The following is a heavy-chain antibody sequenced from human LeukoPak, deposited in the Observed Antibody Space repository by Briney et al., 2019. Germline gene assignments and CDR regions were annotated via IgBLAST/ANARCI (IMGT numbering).Heavy chain of an antibody. D-gene: IGHD2-15*01. CDR1: GGSISSYY. V-gene: IGHV4-59*01. Sequence: SETLSLTCTVSGGSISSYYWSWIRQPPGKGLEWIGYIYYSGSTNYNPSLKSRVTISVDTSKNQFSLKLSSVTAADTAVYYCARDRGGKTGAAYYYMDVWGKGTTVTISS. CDR3: ARDRGGKTGAAYYYMDV. CDR2: IYYSGST. J-gene: IGHJ6*03.